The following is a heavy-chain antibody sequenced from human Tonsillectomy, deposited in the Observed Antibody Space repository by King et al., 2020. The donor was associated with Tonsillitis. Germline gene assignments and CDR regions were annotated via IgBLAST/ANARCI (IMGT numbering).Heavy chain of an antibody. Sequence: VQLQESGPGLVKPSQTLSLTCTVSGGSISSGGYYWSWIRQPAGKGPEWIGRIYTSGSTNYNPSLKSRVTMSVDTSKNQFSLKLSSVTAADTAVYYCARARSSWREYYYYYFYMDVWGKGTTVTVSS. CDR2: IYTSGST. CDR1: GGSISSGGYY. V-gene: IGHV4-61*02. D-gene: IGHD6-13*01. CDR3: ARARSSWREYYYYYFYMDV. J-gene: IGHJ6*03.